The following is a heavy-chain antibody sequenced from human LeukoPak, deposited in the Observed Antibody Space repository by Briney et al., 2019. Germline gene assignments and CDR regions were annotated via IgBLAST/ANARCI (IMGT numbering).Heavy chain of an antibody. Sequence: GGSLRLSCAASGFIFSNYWMHWVRQAPGKGLVWVSRINSEGSSTNYADSVKGRFTISRDNAKNTLYLQMNSLRVEDTAVYYCARGRPHGNDYWGQGTLVTVSP. D-gene: IGHD4-23*01. V-gene: IGHV3-74*01. J-gene: IGHJ4*02. CDR3: ARGRPHGNDY. CDR2: INSEGSST. CDR1: GFIFSNYW.